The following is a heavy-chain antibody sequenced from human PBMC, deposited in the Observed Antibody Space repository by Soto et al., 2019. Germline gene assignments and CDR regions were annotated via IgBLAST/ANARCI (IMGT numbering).Heavy chain of an antibody. CDR1: GFTFSNYE. CDR2: ITVGGNTL. Sequence: GGSLRLSCAASGFTFSNYEMNWVRQAPGKGLEWISFITVGGNTLYYADSVKGRFTISRDNAKNSLYLQMNSLRAEDTAVDYCARDVGLRFCSGGTCYNNNWFDSWGQGTLVTVSS. CDR3: ARDVGLRFCSGGTCYNNNWFDS. D-gene: IGHD2-15*01. V-gene: IGHV3-48*03. J-gene: IGHJ5*01.